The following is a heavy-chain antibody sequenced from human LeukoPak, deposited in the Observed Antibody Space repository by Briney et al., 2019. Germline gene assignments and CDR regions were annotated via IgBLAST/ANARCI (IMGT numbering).Heavy chain of an antibody. CDR1: GFTFSSYG. J-gene: IGHJ4*02. Sequence: PGGSLRLSCAASGFTFSSYGMHWVRQAPGKGLEWVAVISYDGSNKYYADSVKGRFTISRDNSMNTLYLQMNSLRAEDTAVYYCAKELDYWGQGTLVTVSS. CDR2: ISYDGSNK. CDR3: AKELDY. V-gene: IGHV3-30*18.